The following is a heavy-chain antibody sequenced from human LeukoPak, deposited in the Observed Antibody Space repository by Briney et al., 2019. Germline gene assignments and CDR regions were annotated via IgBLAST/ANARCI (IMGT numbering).Heavy chain of an antibody. CDR2: ISTSSSYI. CDR3: ARVGPAEIVLMVYAVFDAFDI. Sequence: PGGSLRLSCAASGFTFSNYGMHWVRQAPGKGLEWLSYISTSSSYIYYADSVKGRFTVSRDNAMNSLFLQMNSLIAEDTAVYYCARVGPAEIVLMVYAVFDAFDIWGQGTMVTVSS. D-gene: IGHD2-8*01. J-gene: IGHJ3*02. V-gene: IGHV3-21*01. CDR1: GFTFSNYG.